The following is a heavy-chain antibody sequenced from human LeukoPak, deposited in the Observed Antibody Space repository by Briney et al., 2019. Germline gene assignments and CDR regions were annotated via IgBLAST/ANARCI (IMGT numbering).Heavy chain of an antibody. J-gene: IGHJ4*02. V-gene: IGHV1-69*05. CDR3: AVHDYGDYHSGY. Sequence: SVKVSCKASGGTFSSYAISWVRQAPGQGLEWMGRIIPIFGTANYAQKFQGTVTITTDESTSTAYMELSSLRSEDTAVYYCAVHDYGDYHSGYWGQETLVTVSS. CDR1: GGTFSSYA. D-gene: IGHD4-17*01. CDR2: IIPIFGTA.